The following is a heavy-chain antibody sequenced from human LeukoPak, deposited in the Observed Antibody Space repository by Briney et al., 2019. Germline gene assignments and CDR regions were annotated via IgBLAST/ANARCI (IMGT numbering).Heavy chain of an antibody. V-gene: IGHV3-53*01. CDR3: ATDLGETGY. Sequence: GGVLLFFSASALVFSSYDLRWVGQAASKGGVGGVAVIFSGGSTYYADSVKGRFTISRDNSKNTLYLQMNSLRAEDTAVYYCATDLGETGYWGQGTLVTVSS. CDR1: ALVFSSYD. D-gene: IGHD3-10*01. CDR2: IFSGGST. J-gene: IGHJ4*02.